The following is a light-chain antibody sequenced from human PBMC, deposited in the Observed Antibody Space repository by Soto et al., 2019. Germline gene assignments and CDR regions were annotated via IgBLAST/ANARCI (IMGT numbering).Light chain of an antibody. CDR1: RSVSVAY. Sequence: EIVLTQSPGTLSLSPGERATLSCRASRSVSVAYLAWYQQKPGQAPKLLIYGASNRATGVPDRFSVSWSGTDFTLTISRLEPEDSAVYYCQQVNSYPLTFGGGTKLEIK. V-gene: IGKV3-20*01. J-gene: IGKJ4*01. CDR3: QQVNSYPLT. CDR2: GAS.